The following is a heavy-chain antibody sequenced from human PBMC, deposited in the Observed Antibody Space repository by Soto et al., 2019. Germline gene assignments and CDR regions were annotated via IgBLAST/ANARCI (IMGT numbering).Heavy chain of an antibody. V-gene: IGHV1-69*13. CDR1: GGTFSSYA. D-gene: IGHD4-4*01. CDR2: IIPIFGTA. CDR3: ARVRTVTYYYYGMDV. J-gene: IGHJ6*02. Sequence: ASVKVSCKASGGTFSSYAISWVRQAPGQGLEWMGGIIPIFGTANYAQKFQGRVTITADESTSTAYMELSSLRSEDTAVDYCARVRTVTYYYYGMDVWGQGTTVTVSS.